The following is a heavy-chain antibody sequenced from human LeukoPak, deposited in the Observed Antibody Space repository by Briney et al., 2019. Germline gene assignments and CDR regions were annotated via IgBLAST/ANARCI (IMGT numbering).Heavy chain of an antibody. Sequence: PSETLSLTCAVYGGSFSGYYWSWIRQPPGKGLEWIGEINHSRSTNYNPSLKSRVTISVDTSKNQFSLKLSSVTAAETAVYYCARGPGIVVVPAARDDNWRYNWFDPWGQGTLVTVSS. CDR1: GGSFSGYY. J-gene: IGHJ5*02. CDR2: INHSRST. V-gene: IGHV4-34*01. CDR3: ARGPGIVVVPAARDDNWRYNWFDP. D-gene: IGHD2-2*01.